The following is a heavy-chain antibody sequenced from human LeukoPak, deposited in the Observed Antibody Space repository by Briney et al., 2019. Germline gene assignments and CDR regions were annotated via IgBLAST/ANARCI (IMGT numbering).Heavy chain of an antibody. CDR2: IYYSGST. CDR3: ARYSGTYYVY. J-gene: IGHJ4*02. CDR1: GDSISSGGYY. Sequence: SQTLSLTCTVSGDSISSGGYYWSWIRQPPGKGLEWIGYIYYSGSTKYNPSLKNRVTISVDTSKNQFSLKLSSVTAADTAVYFCARYSGTYYVYWGQGTLVTVSS. V-gene: IGHV4-61*08. D-gene: IGHD1-26*01.